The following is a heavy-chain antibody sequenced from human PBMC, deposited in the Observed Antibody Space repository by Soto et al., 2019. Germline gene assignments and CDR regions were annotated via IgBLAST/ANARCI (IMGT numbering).Heavy chain of an antibody. CDR2: IIPIFGTT. V-gene: IGHV1-69*13. CDR3: ARGGDYYGSGSPKFWFDP. D-gene: IGHD3-10*01. CDR1: GGTFSSYA. Sequence: ASVKVSCKASGGTFSSYAISWVRQAPGQGLEWMGGIIPIFGTTNYAQKFQGRVTITADESTSTAYMELSSLRSEDTAVYYCARGGDYYGSGSPKFWFDPWGQGILVTVSS. J-gene: IGHJ5*02.